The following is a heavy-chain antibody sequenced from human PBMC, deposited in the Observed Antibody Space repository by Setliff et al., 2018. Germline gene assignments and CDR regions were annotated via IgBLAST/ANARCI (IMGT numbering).Heavy chain of an antibody. CDR2: ISASNGNT. Sequence: ASVKVSCKASGYTFTNYGISWVRQAPGQGLEWMGWISASNGNTNSAQKLQGRVTMTTDTSTSTAYMELRSLRSDDTAVYYCARDSPTVVTHIRAFDIWGQGSMVTVSS. J-gene: IGHJ3*02. CDR1: GYTFTNYG. V-gene: IGHV1-18*01. D-gene: IGHD4-17*01. CDR3: ARDSPTVVTHIRAFDI.